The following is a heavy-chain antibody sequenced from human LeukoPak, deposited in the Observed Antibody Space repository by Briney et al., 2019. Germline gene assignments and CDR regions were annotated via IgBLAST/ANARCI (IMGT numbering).Heavy chain of an antibody. CDR2: IYDSGST. CDR1: GGSIRSSYYY. J-gene: IGHJ6*02. Sequence: SETLSLTCTVSGGSIRSSYYYWGWIRQPPGKGLEWIGSIYDSGSTYYNPSLKSRVTISVDTSKNQFSLKLNSVTAADTAVYYCARGVVVAGGYYYYYYGMDVWGQGTTVTVSS. CDR3: ARGVVVAGGYYYYYYGMDV. V-gene: IGHV4-39*01. D-gene: IGHD2-15*01.